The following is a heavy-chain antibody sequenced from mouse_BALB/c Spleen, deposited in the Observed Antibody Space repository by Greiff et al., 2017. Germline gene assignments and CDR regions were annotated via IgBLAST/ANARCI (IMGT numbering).Heavy chain of an antibody. CDR1: GYTFTSYW. CDR3: ARALYRYDGFAY. Sequence: QVQLQQSGAELAKPGASVKMSCKASGYTFTSYWMHWVKQRPGQGLEWIGYINPSTGYTEYNQKFKDKATLTADKSSSTAYMQLSSLTSEDSAVYYCARALYRYDGFAYWGQGTLVTVSA. J-gene: IGHJ3*01. V-gene: IGHV1-7*01. D-gene: IGHD2-14*01. CDR2: INPSTGYT.